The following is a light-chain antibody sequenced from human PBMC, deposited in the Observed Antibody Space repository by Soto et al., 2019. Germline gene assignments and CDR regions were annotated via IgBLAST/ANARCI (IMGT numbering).Light chain of an antibody. CDR2: EVR. CDR3: SSYTTHSTVL. Sequence: QSALTQPASVSGSPGQSITISCSGTSSDVGAYNYVSWYQNHPDKPPKLMIYEVRNRPSGVSDRFSGSKSGNTASLTISGLQAEDEADYYCSSYTTHSTVLFGGGTKLTVL. V-gene: IGLV2-14*01. CDR1: SSDVGAYNY. J-gene: IGLJ2*01.